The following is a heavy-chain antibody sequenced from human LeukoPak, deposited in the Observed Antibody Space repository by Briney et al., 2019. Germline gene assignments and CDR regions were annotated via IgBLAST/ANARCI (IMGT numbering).Heavy chain of an antibody. CDR1: GGSISSSSYY. CDR2: IYYSGST. V-gene: IGHV4-39*01. CDR3: ARHPRLDGYKNYWYFDL. Sequence: PSETLSLTCTVSGGSISSSSYYWGWIRQPPGKGLEWIGSIYYSGSTYYNPSLKSRVTISVDTSKNQSSLKLSSVTAADTAVYYCARHPRLDGYKNYWYFDLWGRGTLVTVSS. J-gene: IGHJ2*01. D-gene: IGHD5-24*01.